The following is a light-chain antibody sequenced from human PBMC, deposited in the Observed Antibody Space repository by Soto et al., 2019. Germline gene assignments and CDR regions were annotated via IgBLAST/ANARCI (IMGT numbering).Light chain of an antibody. Sequence: DVQMTQSPSALSASLGDRVTITCRSSQNINSWLAWYQQKPGKAPNLLIYKASSLESGVPSRFSGSGSGTEFTLTISSLQTDDFATYYCQQYKSYWTFGQGTKVDIK. J-gene: IGKJ1*01. CDR1: QNINSW. CDR3: QQYKSYWT. CDR2: KAS. V-gene: IGKV1-5*03.